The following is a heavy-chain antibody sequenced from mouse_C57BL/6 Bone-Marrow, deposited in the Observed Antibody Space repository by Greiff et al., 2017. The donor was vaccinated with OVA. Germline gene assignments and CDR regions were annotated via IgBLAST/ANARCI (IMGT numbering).Heavy chain of an antibody. CDR3: ARGGLIRTLYYFDY. CDR2: IYPGSGNT. CDR1: GYTFTDYY. V-gene: IGHV1-76*01. D-gene: IGHD2-4*01. Sequence: VKLMESGAELVRPGASVKLSCKASGYTFTDYYINWVKQRPGQGLEWIARIYPGSGNTYYNEKFKGKATLTAEKSSSTAYMQLSSLTSEDSAVYFCARGGLIRTLYYFDYWGQGTTLTVSS. J-gene: IGHJ2*01.